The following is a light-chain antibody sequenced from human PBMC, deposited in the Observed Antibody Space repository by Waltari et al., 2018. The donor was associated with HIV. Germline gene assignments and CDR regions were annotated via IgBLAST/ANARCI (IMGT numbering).Light chain of an antibody. V-gene: IGKV3D-20*02. Sequence: IVLTQSPGTLSLSPGERATLSCRASQSVSNRYLAWYQQKPGQAPRLLIHGASRRATGIPDRFSGSGFGTDFTLTISSLEPEDFAVYYCQQRSNWPPVTFGQGTKLEIK. CDR3: QQRSNWPPVT. CDR2: GAS. J-gene: IGKJ2*01. CDR1: QSVSNRY.